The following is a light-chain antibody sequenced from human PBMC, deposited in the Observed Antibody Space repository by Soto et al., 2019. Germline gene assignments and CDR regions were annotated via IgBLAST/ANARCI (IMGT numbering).Light chain of an antibody. CDR1: SSDIGTFPF. V-gene: IGLV2-14*01. CDR2: QVS. CDR3: SSYTSSATRV. J-gene: IGLJ2*01. Sequence: QSALTQPASVSGSPGQSITISCAGTSSDIGTFPFVSWYQQHPGRAPKVMIYQVSNRPSGVSNRFSGSKSGNTASLTISGLQAEDEADYYCSSYTSSATRVFGGGTKLTVL.